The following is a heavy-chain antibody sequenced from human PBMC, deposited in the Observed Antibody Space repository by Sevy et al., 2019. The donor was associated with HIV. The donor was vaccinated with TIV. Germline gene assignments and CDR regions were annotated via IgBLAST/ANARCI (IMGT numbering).Heavy chain of an antibody. CDR1: GFTFSSYW. J-gene: IGHJ5*02. V-gene: IGHV3-74*01. D-gene: IGHD3-3*01. CDR3: ARDRYDFWSGYYTRYNWFDP. Sequence: GGSLRLSCAASGFTFSSYWMHWVRQAPGKGLVWVSRINSDGSSTSYADPVKGRFTISRDNAKNTLYLQMNSLRAEDTAVYYCARDRYDFWSGYYTRYNWFDPWGQGTLVTVSS. CDR2: INSDGSST.